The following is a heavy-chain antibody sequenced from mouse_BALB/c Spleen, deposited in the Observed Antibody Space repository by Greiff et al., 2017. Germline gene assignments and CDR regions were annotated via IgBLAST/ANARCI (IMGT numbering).Heavy chain of an antibody. V-gene: IGHV7-1*02. Sequence: EVMLVESGGGLVQPGGSLRLSCATSGFTFSDFYMEWVRQPPGKRLEWIAASRNKANDYTTEYSASVKGRFIVSRDTSQSILYLQMNALRAEDTAIYYCARESTMITPYAMDYWGQGTSVTVSS. J-gene: IGHJ4*01. CDR1: GFTFSDFY. D-gene: IGHD2-4*01. CDR3: ARESTMITPYAMDY. CDR2: SRNKANDYTT.